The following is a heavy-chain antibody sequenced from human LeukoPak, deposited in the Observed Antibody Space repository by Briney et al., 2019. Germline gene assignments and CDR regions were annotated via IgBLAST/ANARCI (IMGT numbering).Heavy chain of an antibody. J-gene: IGHJ4*02. V-gene: IGHV4-39*07. D-gene: IGHD2-2*01. CDR2: INQSGSI. Sequence: SETLSLTCTVSGGSISSSSYYWGWIRQPPGKGLEWIGEINQSGSINYNPSLKSRVTISVDTSKNQFSLKVTSVTAADTAVYYCARGPRYCSSTSCYELDYWGQGTLVTVFS. CDR1: GGSISSSSYY. CDR3: ARGPRYCSSTSCYELDY.